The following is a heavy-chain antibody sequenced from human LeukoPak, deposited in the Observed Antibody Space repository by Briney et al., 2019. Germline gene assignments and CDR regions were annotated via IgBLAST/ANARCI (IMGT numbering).Heavy chain of an antibody. J-gene: IGHJ4*02. CDR1: GFNFSSYE. CDR2: ISRSGSTI. Sequence: GGSLRLSCGASGFNFSSYEMNWVRQAPGKGLEWVSYISRSGSTIDYADSVKGRFTISRDNAKNSLYLQMNSLRAEDTAVYYCARWMNVGGQGTLVTVSS. CDR3: ARWMNV. V-gene: IGHV3-48*03. D-gene: IGHD1-1*01.